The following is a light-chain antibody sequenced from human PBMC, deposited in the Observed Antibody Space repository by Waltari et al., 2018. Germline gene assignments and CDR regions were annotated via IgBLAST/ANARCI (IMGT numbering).Light chain of an antibody. J-gene: IGKJ3*01. CDR2: WAS. CDR3: QQHYTTPFT. CDR1: QSVLYSSDNKNY. Sequence: DIVMTQSPDSLAVSLGERATINCKSSQSVLYSSDNKNYLAWYQQKPGQPPKLLFYWASTRESGVPDRFSGSGSETDFTLTICSLQAEDVAVYYCQQHYTTPFTFGPGTTVDIK. V-gene: IGKV4-1*01.